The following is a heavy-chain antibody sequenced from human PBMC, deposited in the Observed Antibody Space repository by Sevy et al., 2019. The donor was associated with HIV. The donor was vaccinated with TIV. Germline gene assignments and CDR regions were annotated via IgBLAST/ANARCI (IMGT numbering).Heavy chain of an antibody. CDR3: ARTFSFSWYDY. J-gene: IGHJ4*02. CDR2: ISTSSNNI. Sequence: GESLKISCVASEFAFNIHNMSWVRQAPGKGLEWVSSISTSSNNIYYADSVEGRFTISRDNAQNSLYLQMNSLRAEETAVYYCARTFSFSWYDYWGQGTLVTVSS. CDR1: EFAFNIHN. D-gene: IGHD6-13*01. V-gene: IGHV3-21*01.